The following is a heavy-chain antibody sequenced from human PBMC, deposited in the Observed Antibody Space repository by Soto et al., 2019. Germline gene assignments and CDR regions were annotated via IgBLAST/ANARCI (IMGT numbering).Heavy chain of an antibody. Sequence: ASVKVSFNASGYTFTSYGISCLRHAPGQVLGWMGCISAYNGNTNYAQKLQGRVTMTTDTSTSTAYMELRSLRSDDTAVYYCARDGTMHCSGGSCYSLYYYGMDVWGQGTTVTVSS. CDR1: GYTFTSYG. CDR2: ISAYNGNT. CDR3: ARDGTMHCSGGSCYSLYYYGMDV. D-gene: IGHD2-15*01. J-gene: IGHJ6*02. V-gene: IGHV1-18*01.